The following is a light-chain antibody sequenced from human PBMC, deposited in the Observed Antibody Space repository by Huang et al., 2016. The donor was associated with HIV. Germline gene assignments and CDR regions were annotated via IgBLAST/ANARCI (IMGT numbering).Light chain of an antibody. Sequence: DIQMTQSPSTLSASVGDRVTITCRASQSISTWLAWYQQKPGRAPKLLIYRTSNLESGFPSRFSVSGSGTEFTLTISSLQPDDFATYYCQQYNSYPRTFGQGTKVEIK. CDR2: RTS. J-gene: IGKJ1*01. CDR3: QQYNSYPRT. CDR1: QSISTW. V-gene: IGKV1-5*03.